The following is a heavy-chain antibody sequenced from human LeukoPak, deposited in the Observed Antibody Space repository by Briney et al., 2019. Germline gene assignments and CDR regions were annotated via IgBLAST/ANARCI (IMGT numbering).Heavy chain of an antibody. CDR2: INPSGGST. CDR1: GYTFTSYY. Sequence: ASVKVSCKASGYTFTSYYMHWVRQAPGQGLEWMGIINPSGGSTSYAQNFRGRVTMTRDTSTSTVYMELSSLRSEDTAVYYCARGPLGSSSWYFLDPYFDYWGQGTLVTVSS. CDR3: ARGPLGSSSWYFLDPYFDY. V-gene: IGHV1-46*01. J-gene: IGHJ4*02. D-gene: IGHD6-13*01.